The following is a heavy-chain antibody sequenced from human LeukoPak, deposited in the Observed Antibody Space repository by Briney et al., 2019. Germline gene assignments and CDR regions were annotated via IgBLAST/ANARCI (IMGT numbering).Heavy chain of an antibody. D-gene: IGHD2-21*02. J-gene: IGHJ6*02. CDR2: MNPNSGNT. CDR3: ARRGDWPYYYGMDV. Sequence: APVKVSCKASGYTFTSYDINWVRQATGQGLEWMGWMNPNSGNTGYAQKFQGRVTMTRNTSISTAYMELSSLRSEDTAVYYCARRGDWPYYYGMDVWGQGTTVTVSS. CDR1: GYTFTSYD. V-gene: IGHV1-8*01.